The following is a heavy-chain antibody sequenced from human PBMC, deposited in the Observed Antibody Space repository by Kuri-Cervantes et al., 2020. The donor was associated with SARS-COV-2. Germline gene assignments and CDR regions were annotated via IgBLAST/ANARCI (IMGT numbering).Heavy chain of an antibody. J-gene: IGHJ5*02. CDR1: GGSFSGYY. V-gene: IGHV4-34*01. Sequence: SETLSLTCAVYGGSFSGYYWSWIRQPPGKGLEWIGGINHSGSTNYNPSLKSRVTISVDTSKNQFSLKLSSVTAADTAVYYCARRGSDVVVPAAGNWFDPWGQGTLVTVSS. D-gene: IGHD2-2*01. CDR3: ARRGSDVVVPAAGNWFDP. CDR2: INHSGST.